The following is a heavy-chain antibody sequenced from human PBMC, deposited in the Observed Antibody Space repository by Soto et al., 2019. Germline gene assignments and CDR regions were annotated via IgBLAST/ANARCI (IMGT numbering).Heavy chain of an antibody. V-gene: IGHV1-2*04. CDR2: INPNSGGT. Sequence: ASVKVSCKASGYTFTGYYMHWVLQAPVQGLEWMGCINPNSGGTNYAQKFQGWVTMTRDTSISTAYMELSRLRSDDTAVYYCARAGYYDILTGYSAQYYYYGMDVWGQGTTVTVSS. CDR3: ARAGYYDILTGYSAQYYYYGMDV. J-gene: IGHJ6*02. CDR1: GYTFTGYY. D-gene: IGHD3-9*01.